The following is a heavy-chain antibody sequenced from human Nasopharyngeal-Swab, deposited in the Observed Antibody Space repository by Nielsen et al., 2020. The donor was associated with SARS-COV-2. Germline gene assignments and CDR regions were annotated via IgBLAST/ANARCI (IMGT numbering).Heavy chain of an antibody. D-gene: IGHD3-10*01. J-gene: IGHJ4*02. CDR2: IFSNDEK. CDR3: ARIWGYYYGSGSYYYFDY. V-gene: IGHV2-26*01. Sequence: WSRQRPGKALEGLAHIFSNDEKSYSTSLKNRLTISKDTSKSQVVLTMTNMDPVDTATYYCARIWGYYYGSGSYYYFDYWGQGTLVTVSS.